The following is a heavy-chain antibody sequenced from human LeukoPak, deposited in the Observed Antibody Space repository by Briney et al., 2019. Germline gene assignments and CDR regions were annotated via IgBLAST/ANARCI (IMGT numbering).Heavy chain of an antibody. CDR3: ARERGRGRDSPWFDY. D-gene: IGHD1-26*01. CDR1: GITFSNYA. Sequence: GGSLRLSCVASGITFSNYAVSWVRQAPEKGLDWVSVISGSAHKIRYADSVKGRFTISRDNSENIVYLQMTGLRAEDTAVYYCARERGRGRDSPWFDYWGQGTLVTVSS. J-gene: IGHJ4*02. CDR2: ISGSAHKI. V-gene: IGHV3-23*01.